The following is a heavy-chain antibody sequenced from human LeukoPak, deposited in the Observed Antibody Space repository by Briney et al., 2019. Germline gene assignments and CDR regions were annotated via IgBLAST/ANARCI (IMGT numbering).Heavy chain of an antibody. CDR3: ARDPGGYGMDV. Sequence: SETLSLTCTVSGGSISSYYWSWIRQPPGKGLEWIGYIYYSGSTNYNPSLKSRVTISVDTSKDQFSLKLSSVTAADTAVYYCARDPGGYGMDVWGQGTTVTVSS. CDR1: GGSISSYY. D-gene: IGHD4-23*01. V-gene: IGHV4-59*12. CDR2: IYYSGST. J-gene: IGHJ6*02.